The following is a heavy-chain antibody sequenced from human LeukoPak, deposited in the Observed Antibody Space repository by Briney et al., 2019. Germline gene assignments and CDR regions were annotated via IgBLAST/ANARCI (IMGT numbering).Heavy chain of an antibody. CDR1: GGSISSSSYY. Sequence: SETLSLTCTVSGGSISSSSYYWGWIRQPPGKGLEWIGSIYYSGSTYYNPSLKSRVTIPVDTSKNQFSLKLRSVTAADTAVYYCARDYSSSDFYRAAHGVDPWGQGTLVTVSS. D-gene: IGHD6-6*01. J-gene: IGHJ5*02. V-gene: IGHV4-39*07. CDR2: IYYSGST. CDR3: ARDYSSSDFYRAAHGVDP.